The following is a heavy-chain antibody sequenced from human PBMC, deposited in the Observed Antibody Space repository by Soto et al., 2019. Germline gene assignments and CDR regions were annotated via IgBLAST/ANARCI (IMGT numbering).Heavy chain of an antibody. CDR1: GYTFTSYG. CDR3: ARGLLPVSRGIYYYYYYMDV. Sequence: ASVKVSCKASGYTFTSYGISWVRQAPGQGLEWMGWISAYNGNTNYAQKLQGRVTMTTDTSTSTAYMELRSLRSDDTAVYYCARGLLPVSRGIYYYYYYMDVWGKGTTVTVSS. D-gene: IGHD2-2*01. CDR2: ISAYNGNT. J-gene: IGHJ6*03. V-gene: IGHV1-18*01.